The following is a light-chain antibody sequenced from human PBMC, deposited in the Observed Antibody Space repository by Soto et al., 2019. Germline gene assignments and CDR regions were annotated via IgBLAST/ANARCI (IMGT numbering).Light chain of an antibody. J-gene: IGLJ3*02. Sequence: QSVLTQPASVSGSPGQSITISCTGTSSDVGNYNLVSWYQQHPGKAPKLMIYEGSKRPSGVSNRFSGSKSGNTASLTISGLQTEDEADYYCCSYADSSTFWVFGVGTKLTVL. CDR1: SSDVGNYNL. V-gene: IGLV2-23*01. CDR2: EGS. CDR3: CSYADSSTFWV.